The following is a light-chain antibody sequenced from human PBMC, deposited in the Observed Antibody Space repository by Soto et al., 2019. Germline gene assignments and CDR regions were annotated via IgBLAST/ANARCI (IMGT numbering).Light chain of an antibody. CDR3: QQTSTTPGT. CDR1: QTVKTY. Sequence: DVQMTQSPSSLSASVGDSVTITCRSSQTVKTYLNWYQHKPGKAPQLLIYASSRLQTGVASRFSGSGSGTYFSLTISSLQPEDFATYYCQQTSTTPGTFGQGPKVEIK. V-gene: IGKV1-39*01. CDR2: ASS. J-gene: IGKJ1*01.